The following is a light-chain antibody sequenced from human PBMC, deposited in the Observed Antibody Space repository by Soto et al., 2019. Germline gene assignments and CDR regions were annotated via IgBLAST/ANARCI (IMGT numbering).Light chain of an antibody. CDR1: QSVSSN. V-gene: IGKV3-15*01. J-gene: IGKJ4*01. Sequence: EILMTQSPVTLSVSPWERATLSCRASQSVSSNLAWYQQKPGQAPRLLVYAASTRATGIPARFSGSGSGTEFTLTISSLQSEDFAVYYCQQYNNWPPRVTFGGGTKVEIK. CDR3: QQYNNWPPRVT. CDR2: AAS.